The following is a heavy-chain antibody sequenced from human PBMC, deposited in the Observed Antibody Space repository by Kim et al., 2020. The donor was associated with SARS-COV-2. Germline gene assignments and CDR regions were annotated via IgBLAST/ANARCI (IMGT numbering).Heavy chain of an antibody. J-gene: IGHJ4*02. CDR2: IKSKTDGGTT. Sequence: GGSLRLSCAASGFTFSNAWMSWVRQAPGKGLEWVGRIKSKTDGGTTDYAAPVKGRFTISRDDSKNTLYLQMNSLKTEDTAVYYCTTDPAVAGDFDYWGQGTLVTVSS. V-gene: IGHV3-15*01. CDR1: GFTFSNAW. D-gene: IGHD6-19*01. CDR3: TTDPAVAGDFDY.